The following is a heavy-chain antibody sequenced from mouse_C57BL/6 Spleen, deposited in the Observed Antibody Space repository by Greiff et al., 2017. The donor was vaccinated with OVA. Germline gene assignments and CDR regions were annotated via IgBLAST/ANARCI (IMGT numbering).Heavy chain of an antibody. Sequence: QVQLQQPGAELVKPGASVKLSCKASGYTFTSYWMHWVKQRPGQGLEWIGMIHPNSGSTNYNEKFKSKATLTVDKSSSTAYMQLSSLTSEDSAVYDCARWEDGYSPYAMDYWGQGTSVTVSS. CDR1: GYTFTSYW. V-gene: IGHV1-64*01. J-gene: IGHJ4*01. CDR2: IHPNSGST. D-gene: IGHD2-3*01. CDR3: ARWEDGYSPYAMDY.